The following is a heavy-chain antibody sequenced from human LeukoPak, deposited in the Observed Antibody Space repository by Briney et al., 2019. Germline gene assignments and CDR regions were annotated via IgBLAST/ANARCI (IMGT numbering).Heavy chain of an antibody. J-gene: IGHJ3*02. CDR1: GGSISSSSYY. Sequence: PSETLSLTCTVSGGSISSSSYYWGWIRQPPGKGLEWIGSIYYSGSTYYNPSLKSRVTISVDTSKNQFSLKLSSVTAADTAVYCCARLSYYYGRSGYYFYAFDIWGQGTMVTVSS. D-gene: IGHD3-22*01. CDR3: ARLSYYYGRSGYYFYAFDI. V-gene: IGHV4-39*01. CDR2: IYYSGST.